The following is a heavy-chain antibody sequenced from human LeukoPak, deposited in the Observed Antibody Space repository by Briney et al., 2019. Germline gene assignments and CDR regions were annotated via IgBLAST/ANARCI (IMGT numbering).Heavy chain of an antibody. J-gene: IGHJ4*02. CDR2: ISSSSSYI. D-gene: IGHD1-26*01. Sequence: KPAGSLRLSCAASGFTFSSYSMNWVRQAPGKGLEWVSSISSSSSYIYYADSVKGRFTISRDNAKNSLYLQMNSLRAEGTAMYYCAKLAPGIVGASRAEDYWGQGALVTVSS. CDR1: GFTFSSYS. V-gene: IGHV3-21*01. CDR3: AKLAPGIVGASRAEDY.